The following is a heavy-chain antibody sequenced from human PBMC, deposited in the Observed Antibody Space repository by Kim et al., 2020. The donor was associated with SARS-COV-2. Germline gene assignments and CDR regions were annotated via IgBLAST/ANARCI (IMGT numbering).Heavy chain of an antibody. D-gene: IGHD3-10*01. J-gene: IGHJ5*02. CDR3: AREVCGSGSYTGWFDP. CDR1: GGTFSSYA. CDR2: IIPIFGTA. Sequence: SVKVSCKASGGTFSSYAISWVRQAPGQGLEWMGGIIPIFGTANYAQKFQGRVTITADESTSTAYMELSSLRSEDTAVYYCAREVCGSGSYTGWFDPWGQGTLVTVSS. V-gene: IGHV1-69*13.